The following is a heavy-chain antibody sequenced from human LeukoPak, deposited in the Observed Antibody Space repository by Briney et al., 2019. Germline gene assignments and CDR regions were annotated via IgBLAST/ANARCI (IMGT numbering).Heavy chain of an antibody. V-gene: IGHV4-39*01. J-gene: IGHJ5*02. Sequence: PSETLSLTCTVSGGSISSSSYYWGWIRQPPGKGLEWIGSIYYSGSTYYNPSLKSRVTISVDTSKNQFSLKPSSVTAADTAVYYCARRDSSGPNWFDPWGQGTLVTVSS. D-gene: IGHD3-22*01. CDR2: IYYSGST. CDR1: GGSISSSSYY. CDR3: ARRDSSGPNWFDP.